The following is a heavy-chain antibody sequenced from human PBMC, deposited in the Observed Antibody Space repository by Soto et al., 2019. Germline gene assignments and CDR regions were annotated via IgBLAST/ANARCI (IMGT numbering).Heavy chain of an antibody. V-gene: IGHV1-2*02. J-gene: IGHJ5*02. Sequence: ASVTVPCKASGYTFTGYYMHWVRQAPGQGLEWMGWINPNSGGTNYAQKFQGRVTMTEDTSTDTAYMGLSSLRSEDTAVYYCARNWFDPWGQGTLVTVSS. CDR1: GYTFTGYY. CDR3: ARNWFDP. CDR2: INPNSGGT.